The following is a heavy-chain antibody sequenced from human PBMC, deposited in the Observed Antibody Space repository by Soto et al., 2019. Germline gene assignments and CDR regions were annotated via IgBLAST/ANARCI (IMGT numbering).Heavy chain of an antibody. CDR3: AKAKGAGTDYYYYYGMDV. D-gene: IGHD6-19*01. CDR2: ISGSGGST. Sequence: GGSLRLSCAASGFTFSSYAMSRVRQAPGKGLEWVSAISGSGGSTYYADSVKGRFTISRDNSKNTLYLQMNSLRAEDTAVYYCAKAKGAGTDYYYYYGMDVWGQGTTVTVSS. V-gene: IGHV3-23*01. CDR1: GFTFSSYA. J-gene: IGHJ6*02.